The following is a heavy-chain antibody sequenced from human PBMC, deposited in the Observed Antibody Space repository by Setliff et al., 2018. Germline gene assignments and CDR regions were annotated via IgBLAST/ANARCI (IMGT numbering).Heavy chain of an antibody. Sequence: GGSLRLSCAASGFTFSSYAMSWVRQAPGKGLEWVSAISRSSTYIYYADSMKGRFTISRDNAKNSLYLQMNGLRADDTGVYYCVRDDADNYDAFDNWGQGTLVTVSS. V-gene: IGHV3-21*01. J-gene: IGHJ3*02. D-gene: IGHD3-22*01. CDR1: GFTFSSYA. CDR3: VRDDADNYDAFDN. CDR2: ISRSSTYI.